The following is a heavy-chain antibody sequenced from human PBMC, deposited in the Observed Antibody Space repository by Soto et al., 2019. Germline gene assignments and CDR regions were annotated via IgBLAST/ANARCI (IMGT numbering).Heavy chain of an antibody. CDR1: GGSISSGDYY. Sequence: PSETLSLTCSVSGGSISSGDYYWSWVRQHPGKGLEWVGYIFYSGSTYYNPSLKSRVTISVDTSKNQFSLKLSPVTAADTAVYYCARGGSGDIVVVAAIDCWGQGTLVNV. J-gene: IGHJ4*02. D-gene: IGHD2-15*01. CDR2: IFYSGST. CDR3: ARGGSGDIVVVAAIDC. V-gene: IGHV4-31*03.